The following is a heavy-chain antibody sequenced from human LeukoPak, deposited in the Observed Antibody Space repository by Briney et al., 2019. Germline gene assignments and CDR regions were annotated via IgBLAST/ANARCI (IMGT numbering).Heavy chain of an antibody. Sequence: GGSLRLSCAASGFTFDDYAMHWVRQAPGKGLEWVSGISWNSGSIGYADSVKGRFTISRDNSKNTLYLQMNSLRAEDTAVYYCAKVRYDSSGYHLYYYYGMDVWGQGTTVTVSS. J-gene: IGHJ6*02. V-gene: IGHV3-9*01. D-gene: IGHD3-22*01. CDR2: ISWNSGSI. CDR1: GFTFDDYA. CDR3: AKVRYDSSGYHLYYYYGMDV.